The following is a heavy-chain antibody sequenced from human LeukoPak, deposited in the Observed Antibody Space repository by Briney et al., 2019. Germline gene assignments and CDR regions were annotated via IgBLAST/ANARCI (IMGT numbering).Heavy chain of an antibody. Sequence: GRSLRLSCAASGFTFSSYAMHWVRQAPGKGLEWVAVISYDGSNKYYADSVKGRFTISRDNSKNTLYLQMNSLRAEDTAVYYCARESPSAAAVSDVWGKGTTVTVSS. D-gene: IGHD6-13*01. CDR1: GFTFSSYA. V-gene: IGHV3-30-3*01. CDR2: ISYDGSNK. CDR3: ARESPSAAAVSDV. J-gene: IGHJ6*04.